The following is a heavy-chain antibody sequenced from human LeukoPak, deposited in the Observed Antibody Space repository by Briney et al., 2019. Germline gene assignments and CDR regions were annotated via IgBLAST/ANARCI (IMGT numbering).Heavy chain of an antibody. Sequence: SETLSLTCAVSGGSISSGGYSWSWIRQPPGKGLEWIGYIYYSGSTYYNPSLKSRVTISVDTSKNQFSLKLSSVTAADTAVYYCARRARTYGSGSYYNPWNYYYYMDVWGKGTTVTISS. J-gene: IGHJ6*03. D-gene: IGHD3-10*01. CDR3: ARRARTYGSGSYYNPWNYYYYMDV. V-gene: IGHV4-30-2*03. CDR2: IYYSGST. CDR1: GGSISSGGYS.